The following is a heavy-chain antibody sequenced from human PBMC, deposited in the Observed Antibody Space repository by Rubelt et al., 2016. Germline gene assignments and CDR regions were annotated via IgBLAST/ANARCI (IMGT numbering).Heavy chain of an antibody. CDR2: INHSGST. CDR3: ARDKGVSEYFDWLSGSAKRANWFDP. D-gene: IGHD3-9*01. J-gene: IGHJ5*02. V-gene: IGHV4-34*01. Sequence: YGGSFSGYYWSWIRQPPGKGLEWIGEINHSGSTNYNPSLKSRVTISVDTSKNQFSLKLSSVTAADTAVYYCARDKGVSEYFDWLSGSAKRANWFDPWGQGTLVTVSS. CDR1: GGSFSGYY.